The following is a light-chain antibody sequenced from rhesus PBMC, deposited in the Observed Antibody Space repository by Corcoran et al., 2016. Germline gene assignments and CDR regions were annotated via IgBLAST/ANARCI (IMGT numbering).Light chain of an antibody. V-gene: IGKV3-10*01. J-gene: IGKJ2*01. CDR2: GAS. CDR3: YQHSSGYS. CDR1: QSVSSY. Sequence: QVILTQSPATLSLSPGERATLSCRASQSVSSYLAWYQQKPGQAPRLLISGASSRATGIPDRPSGSGSGTDFTLTISSLEPEDVGVYHCYQHSSGYSFGQGTKVEIK.